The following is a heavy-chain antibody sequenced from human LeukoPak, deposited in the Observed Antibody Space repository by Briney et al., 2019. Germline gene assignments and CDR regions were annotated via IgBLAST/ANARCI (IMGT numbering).Heavy chain of an antibody. CDR2: KSYDGSNK. Sequence: PGVSLRLSCAASGFTFSSYGMHWVRQARGKGLEWVAVKSYDGSNKYYADSVKGRFTISRDNSKNTLYLQMNSLRAEDTAVYYCAKEAAYSSRRGPDYWGQGTLVTVSS. D-gene: IGHD6-13*01. V-gene: IGHV3-30*18. CDR3: AKEAAYSSRRGPDY. CDR1: GFTFSSYG. J-gene: IGHJ4*02.